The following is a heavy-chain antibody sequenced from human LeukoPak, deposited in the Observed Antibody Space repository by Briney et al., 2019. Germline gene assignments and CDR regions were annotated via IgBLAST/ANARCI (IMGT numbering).Heavy chain of an antibody. V-gene: IGHV4-39*02. CDR2: ISSSGTT. Sequence: SETLSLTCTVSGGSISSCNYSWGWIRQPPGKGLEWIGTISSSGTTYYSPSLKSRVTLSVDPSKNHFSLNLSSVTATDSAVYYCARLVRETTVTYYFYYYIDVWGKGTTVTVSS. D-gene: IGHD4-17*01. CDR1: GGSISSCNYS. CDR3: ARLVRETTVTYYFYYYIDV. J-gene: IGHJ6*03.